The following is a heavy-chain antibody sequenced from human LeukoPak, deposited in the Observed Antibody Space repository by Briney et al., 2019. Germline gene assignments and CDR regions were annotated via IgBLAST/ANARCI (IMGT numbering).Heavy chain of an antibody. D-gene: IGHD6-19*01. V-gene: IGHV4-59*01. CDR3: ARSYSSGSFDY. CDR2: IYYSGST. J-gene: IGHJ4*02. CDR1: GGSISSYY. Sequence: SETLSLTCTVSGGSISSYYWSWIRQPPGKGLEWIGYIYYSGSTNYNPSLKSRVTISVNTSKNQFSLKLSSVTAADTAVYYCARSYSSGSFDYWGQGTLVTVSS.